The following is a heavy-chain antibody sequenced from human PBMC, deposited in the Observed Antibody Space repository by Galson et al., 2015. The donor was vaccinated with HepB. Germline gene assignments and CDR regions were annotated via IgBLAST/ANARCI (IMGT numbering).Heavy chain of an antibody. D-gene: IGHD3-16*01. CDR1: GFTFYSYS. Sequence: SLRLSCAASGFTFYSYSMNWVRQAPGKGLEWVSYIGSNGNTIYYADSVKGRFTISRDSAKNSLYLQMNSLRAEDTAVYYCAREAYGNYYVDYWGQGTLVTVSS. V-gene: IGHV3-48*01. CDR3: AREAYGNYYVDY. J-gene: IGHJ4*02. CDR2: IGSNGNTI.